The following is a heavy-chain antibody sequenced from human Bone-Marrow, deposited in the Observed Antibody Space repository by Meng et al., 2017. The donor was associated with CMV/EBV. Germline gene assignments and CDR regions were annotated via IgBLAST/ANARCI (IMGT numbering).Heavy chain of an antibody. D-gene: IGHD1-14*01. CDR1: GGSISSYY. J-gene: IGHJ4*02. V-gene: IGHV4-59*01. Sequence: SETLSLTCTVSGGSISSYYWSWIRQPPGKGLEWIGYIYYSGSTNYNPSLKSRVTISVDTSKNQFSLKLSSVTAADTAVYYCARGEVGTNPDDWGQGTRVTVSS. CDR3: ARGEVGTNPDD. CDR2: IYYSGST.